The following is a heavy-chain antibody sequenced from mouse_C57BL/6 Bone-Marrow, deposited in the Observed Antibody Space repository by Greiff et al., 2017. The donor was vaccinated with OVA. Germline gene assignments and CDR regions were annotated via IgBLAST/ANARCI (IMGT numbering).Heavy chain of an antibody. V-gene: IGHV1-64*01. D-gene: IGHD1-1*01. J-gene: IGHJ2*01. CDR2: IHPNSGST. CDR1: GYTFTSYW. Sequence: VQLQQPWAELVKPGASVKLSCKASGYTFTSYWMHWVKQRPGQGLEWIGMIHPNSGSTNYNEKFKSKATLTVDKSSSTAYMQLRSLTSEESAVFSCARWSSSALDFDYRGQGTTLTVSS. CDR3: ARWSSSALDFDY.